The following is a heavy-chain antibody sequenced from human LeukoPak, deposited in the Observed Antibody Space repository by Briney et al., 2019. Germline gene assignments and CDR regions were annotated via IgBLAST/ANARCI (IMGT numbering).Heavy chain of an antibody. D-gene: IGHD3-22*01. Sequence: GASVKVSCKASGYTFTSYAMNWVRQAPGQGLEWMGWINTNTGNPTYARGFTGRFVFSLDTSVSTAYLQISSLRSEDTAVYYCARDRLKEVTYGMDVWGQGTTVTVSS. J-gene: IGHJ6*02. CDR3: ARDRLKEVTYGMDV. CDR1: GYTFTSYA. V-gene: IGHV7-4-1*02. CDR2: INTNTGNP.